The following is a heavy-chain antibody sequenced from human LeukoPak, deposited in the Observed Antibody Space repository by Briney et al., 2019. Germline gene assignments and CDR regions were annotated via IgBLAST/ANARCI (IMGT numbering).Heavy chain of an antibody. CDR2: INSDGSST. CDR1: GFTFSSYW. CDR3: AREFGGIFDF. Sequence: AGGSLRLSCAASGFTFSSYWMYWVRQAPGKGLVWVSRINSDGSSTIYADSVKGRFTISRDNAKNSMSLQMNSLRAEDTAVYYCAREFGGIFDFWGQGTLVTVSS. J-gene: IGHJ4*02. D-gene: IGHD3-3*01. V-gene: IGHV3-74*01.